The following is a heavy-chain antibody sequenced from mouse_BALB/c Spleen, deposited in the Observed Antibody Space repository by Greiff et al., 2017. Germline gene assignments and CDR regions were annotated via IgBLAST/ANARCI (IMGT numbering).Heavy chain of an antibody. V-gene: IGHV3-2*02. J-gene: IGHJ4*01. Sequence: EVQRVESGPGLVKPSQSLSLTCTVTGYSIPSDYAWNWIRQFPGNKLEWMGYISYSGSTSYNPSLKSRISITRDTSKNQFFLQLNSVTTEDTATYYSARSYSYAMDYWGQGTSVTVSS. CDR1: GYSIPSDYA. CDR2: ISYSGST. D-gene: IGHD2-10*01. CDR3: ARSYSYAMDY.